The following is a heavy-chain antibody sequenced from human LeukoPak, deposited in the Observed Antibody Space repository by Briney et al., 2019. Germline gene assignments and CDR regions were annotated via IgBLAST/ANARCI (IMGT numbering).Heavy chain of an antibody. CDR1: GFTFSSYS. CDR3: ARVRDTAMADFDH. J-gene: IGHJ4*02. CDR2: ISSRSSYI. V-gene: IGHV3-21*01. D-gene: IGHD5-18*01. Sequence: GGSLRLSCAASGFTFSSYSMNWVRQAPGKGLEWVSFISSRSSYIYYADSVKGRFTISRDNAKNSLYLQMNSLRAEDTAVYYCARVRDTAMADFDHWGQGTLVTVSS.